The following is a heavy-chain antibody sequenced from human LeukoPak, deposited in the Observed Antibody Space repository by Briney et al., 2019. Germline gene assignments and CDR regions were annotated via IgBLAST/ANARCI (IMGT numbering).Heavy chain of an antibody. J-gene: IGHJ6*03. CDR1: GFTFSSYR. CDR2: IYSGGST. V-gene: IGHV3-53*01. Sequence: PGGSLRLSCAASGFTFSSYRMNWLGQAPGKRLEWVSVIYSGGSTYYADSVKGRFTISRDNSKNTLYLQMNSLRAEDTAVYYCASTGIYMDVWGKGTTVTISS. D-gene: IGHD3-10*01. CDR3: ASTGIYMDV.